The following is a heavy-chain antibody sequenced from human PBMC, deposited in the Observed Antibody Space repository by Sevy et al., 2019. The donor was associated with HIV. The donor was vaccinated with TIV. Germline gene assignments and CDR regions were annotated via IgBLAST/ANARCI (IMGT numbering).Heavy chain of an antibody. J-gene: IGHJ3*01. V-gene: IGHV3-7*04. CDR1: GFTFSSYW. Sequence: GGSLRLSCTASGFTFSSYWMSWVRQAPGRGLEWVANIKPDGREGYYVDSVKGRFTISRDNAKNSLYLQMNSLRAGDTAVHYCARGDYYDSSGFYIDAFDVWGQGTMVTVSS. CDR3: ARGDYYDSSGFYIDAFDV. CDR2: IKPDGREG. D-gene: IGHD3-22*01.